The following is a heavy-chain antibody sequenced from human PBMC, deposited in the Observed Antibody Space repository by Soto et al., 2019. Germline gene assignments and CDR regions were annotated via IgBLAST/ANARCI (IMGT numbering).Heavy chain of an antibody. CDR1: GFTFSSYG. D-gene: IGHD2-15*01. J-gene: IGHJ6*02. CDR2: IWYDGSNK. Sequence: QVQLVESGGGVVQPGRSLRLSCAASGFTFSSYGMHWVRQAPGKGLEWVAVIWYDGSNKYYADSVKGRFTISRDNSKNTLYLQMNSLRAEDTAVYYCARDFPGGVVAATHYYYYGMDVWGQGTTVTVSS. V-gene: IGHV3-33*01. CDR3: ARDFPGGVVAATHYYYYGMDV.